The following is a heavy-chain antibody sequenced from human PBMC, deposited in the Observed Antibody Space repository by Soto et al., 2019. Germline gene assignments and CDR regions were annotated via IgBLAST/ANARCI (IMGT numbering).Heavy chain of an antibody. J-gene: IGHJ5*02. CDR3: ASSRSESSSWYWFDP. CDR1: GYTFTSYY. D-gene: IGHD6-13*01. CDR2: INPSGGST. Sequence: ASVKVSCKASGYTFTSYYMHWVRQAPGQGLEWMGIINPSGGSTSYAQKFQGRVTMTRDTSTGTVYMELSSLGSEDTAVYYCASSRSESSSWYWFDPWGQGTLVTVSS. V-gene: IGHV1-46*01.